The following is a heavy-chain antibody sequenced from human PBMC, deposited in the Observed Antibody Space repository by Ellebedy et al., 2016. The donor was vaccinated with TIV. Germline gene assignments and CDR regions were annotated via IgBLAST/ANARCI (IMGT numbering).Heavy chain of an antibody. CDR1: GFTFTTYW. V-gene: IGHV3-7*01. CDR3: ARGIGSGYDPDQADY. Sequence: GGSLRLSXTASGFTFTTYWMSWVRQAPGKGLEWVANIKQDGSAKFYVDSVKGRFTISRDNAKNSLYLHMNSLRSEDTAVYFCARGIGSGYDPDQADYWGQGTLVTVSS. D-gene: IGHD5-12*01. CDR2: IKQDGSAK. J-gene: IGHJ4*02.